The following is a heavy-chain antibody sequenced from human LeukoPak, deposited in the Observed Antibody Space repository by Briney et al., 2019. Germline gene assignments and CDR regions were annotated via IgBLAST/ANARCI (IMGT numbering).Heavy chain of an antibody. CDR2: INHSGST. J-gene: IGHJ4*02. V-gene: IGHV4-34*01. CDR3: ARGEGARDGYNYEGPFYFDY. D-gene: IGHD5-24*01. Sequence: SETLSLTCAVYGGSFSGYYWSWIRQPPGKGLEWIGKINHSGSTNYNPSLKSRVTISVDTSKNQFSLRLNSVTAADTAVYYCARGEGARDGYNYEGPFYFDYWGQGALVTVSS. CDR1: GGSFSGYY.